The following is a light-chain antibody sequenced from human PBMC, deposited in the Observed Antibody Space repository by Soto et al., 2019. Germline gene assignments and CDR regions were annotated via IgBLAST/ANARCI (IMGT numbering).Light chain of an antibody. CDR1: QSVSSSY. CDR3: QQYGRSWWT. Sequence: ELVLTQSPGTLPLSPGERATLSCRTSQSVSSSYLAWYQQKPGQAPRLLIYGASSRATGLPDRFSGSGSGTDFTLTISRLEPEEFAVYYCQQYGRSWWTFGQGTKVEIK. V-gene: IGKV3-20*01. CDR2: GAS. J-gene: IGKJ1*01.